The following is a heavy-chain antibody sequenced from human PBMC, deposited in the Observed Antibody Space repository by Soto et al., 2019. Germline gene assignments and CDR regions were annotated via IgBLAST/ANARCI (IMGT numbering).Heavy chain of an antibody. D-gene: IGHD6-19*01. CDR1: GFTFSSYA. CDR3: AKDPDGTSSGIAVAAHQDY. V-gene: IGHV3-23*01. J-gene: IGHJ4*02. CDR2: ISGSGGST. Sequence: HPGGSLRLSCAASGFTFSSYAMSWVRQAPGKGLEWVSAISGSGGSTYYADSVKGRFTISRDNSKNTLYLQMNSLRAEDTAVYYCAKDPDGTSSGIAVAAHQDYWGQGTLVTVSS.